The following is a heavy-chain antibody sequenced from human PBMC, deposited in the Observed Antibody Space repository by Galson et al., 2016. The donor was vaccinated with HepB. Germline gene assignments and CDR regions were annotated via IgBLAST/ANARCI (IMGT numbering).Heavy chain of an antibody. CDR3: AREKGSSWPHPDF. CDR1: GFIFSSYG. V-gene: IGHV3-33*01. Sequence: SLRLSCAASGFIFSSYGTIWVRQAPGKGLEWVAVIWYDGKTAFYADSVMGRFSISRDTSRNMVYLQMNGLRADDTTTYYCAREKGSSWPHPDFWGQGTLVTVSS. CDR2: IWYDGKTA. D-gene: IGHD6-13*01. J-gene: IGHJ4*02.